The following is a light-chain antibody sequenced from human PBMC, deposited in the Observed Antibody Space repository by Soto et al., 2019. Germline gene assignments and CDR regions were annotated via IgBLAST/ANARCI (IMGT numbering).Light chain of an antibody. CDR3: QQRSDWPWT. Sequence: EIVLTQSPATLSLPPGERGTLSCRASESVTNYLAWYQQKPGQAPRLLVYDVSNRATGIPARFSGGGSGTDFTLTISNLEPEDFAVYYCQQRSDWPWTFGQGTKV. CDR2: DVS. CDR1: ESVTNY. V-gene: IGKV3-11*01. J-gene: IGKJ1*01.